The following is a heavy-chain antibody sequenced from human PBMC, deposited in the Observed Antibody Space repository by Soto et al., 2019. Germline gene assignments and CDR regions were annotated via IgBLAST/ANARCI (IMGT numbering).Heavy chain of an antibody. D-gene: IGHD2-21*02. CDR1: GDSVSNDNYY. CDR2: IYHSGST. V-gene: IGHV4-30-2*01. Sequence: PSETLSLTCAVSGDSVSNDNYYWSWIRQPPGKGLEWIGYIYHSGSTYYNPSLKSRVTISVDRSKNQFSLKLSSVTAADTAVYYCASTKFGGNSRSRAFDIWGQGTMVTVSS. CDR3: ASTKFGGNSRSRAFDI. J-gene: IGHJ3*02.